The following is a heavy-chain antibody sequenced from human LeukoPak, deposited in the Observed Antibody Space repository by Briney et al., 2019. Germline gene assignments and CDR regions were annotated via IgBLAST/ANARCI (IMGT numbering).Heavy chain of an antibody. J-gene: IGHJ6*04. V-gene: IGHV4-34*01. CDR3: ASFTSIAAAGGGMDV. D-gene: IGHD6-13*01. Sequence: SESLSLTCAVYGGSFSGYYWSWIRPPPGKGLEWIGEINHSGSTNYNPSLKSRVTISVDTSKNQFSLKLSSVTAADTAVYYCASFTSIAAAGGGMDVWGKGTTVTVSS. CDR2: INHSGST. CDR1: GGSFSGYY.